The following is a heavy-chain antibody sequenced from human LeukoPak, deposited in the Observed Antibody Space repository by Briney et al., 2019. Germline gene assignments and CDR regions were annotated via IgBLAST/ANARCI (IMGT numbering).Heavy chain of an antibody. D-gene: IGHD5-18*01. CDR2: ISYDGRNK. Sequence: PGGSLRLSCAASGFTFSSYGMHWVRQAPGKGPEWVAVISYDGRNKYYADSVKGRFTISRDNSKNTLYLQMNSLRAEDTAVYYCASGRTDTARYWGQGTLVTVSS. V-gene: IGHV3-30*03. J-gene: IGHJ4*02. CDR3: ASGRTDTARY. CDR1: GFTFSSYG.